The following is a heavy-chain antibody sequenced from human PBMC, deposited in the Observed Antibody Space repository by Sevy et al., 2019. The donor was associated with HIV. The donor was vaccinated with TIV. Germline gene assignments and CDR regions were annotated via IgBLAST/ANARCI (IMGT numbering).Heavy chain of an antibody. V-gene: IGHV3-30*04. CDR2: ISYDGSNK. Sequence: GGSLRLSCAASEFTFSSYAMHWVRQAPGKGLEWVAVISYDGSNKYYADSVKGRFTISRDNSKNTLYLQMNSLRAEDTAVYYCARDSSTSWINYYFDYWGQGTLVTFSS. CDR1: EFTFSSYA. J-gene: IGHJ4*01. CDR3: ARDSSTSWINYYFDY. D-gene: IGHD2-2*01.